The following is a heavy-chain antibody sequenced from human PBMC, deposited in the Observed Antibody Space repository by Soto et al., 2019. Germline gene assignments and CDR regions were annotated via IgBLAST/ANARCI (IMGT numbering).Heavy chain of an antibody. J-gene: IGHJ4*02. Sequence: SLRLSCAASGFTFEDDTMHWVRQAPGKGLEWLSMISWDGGNTYYADSVKGRFTISRDNSKNSLYLQLNSLRTEDTALYYCAKDTSWTIDYWGQGTLVTVSS. CDR2: ISWDGGNT. CDR1: GFTFEDDT. D-gene: IGHD4-17*01. CDR3: AKDTSWTIDY. V-gene: IGHV3-43*01.